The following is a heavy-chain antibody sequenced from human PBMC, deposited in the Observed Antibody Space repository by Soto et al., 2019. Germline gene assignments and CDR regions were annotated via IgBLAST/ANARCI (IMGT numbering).Heavy chain of an antibody. CDR2: VYSTGGV. V-gene: IGHV4-4*07. CDR1: GDSIGRFY. CDR3: ARDLSGTGLDI. J-gene: IGHJ6*02. D-gene: IGHD1-26*01. Sequence: QLQLHESGPGLVKPSETLSLTCNVSGDSIGRFYWSLIRQSAGKGLEWIGRVYSTGGVTYNPALKGRVTISLERSNNRVSLEMNSVTDADTAVYFCARDLSGTGLDIWGRGTRVSVSS.